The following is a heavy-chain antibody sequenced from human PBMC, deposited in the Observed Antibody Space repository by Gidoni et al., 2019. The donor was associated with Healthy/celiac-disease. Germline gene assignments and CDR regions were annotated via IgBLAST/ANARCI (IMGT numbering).Heavy chain of an antibody. CDR2: INHSGST. D-gene: IGHD4-17*01. CDR3: AREGEGTTVGRVGNRYFDL. CDR1: GGSFSGYY. J-gene: IGHJ2*01. V-gene: IGHV4-34*01. Sequence: QVQLQQWGAGLLKPSETLSLTCAVYGGSFSGYYWSWIRQPPGKGLEWIGEINHSGSTNYNPSLKSRVTISVDTSKNQFSLKLSSVTAADTAVYYCAREGEGTTVGRVGNRYFDLWGRGTLVTVSS.